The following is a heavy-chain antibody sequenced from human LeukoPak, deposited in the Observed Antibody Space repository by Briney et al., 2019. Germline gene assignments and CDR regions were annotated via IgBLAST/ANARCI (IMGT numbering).Heavy chain of an antibody. D-gene: IGHD4-17*01. CDR3: ARDLVYGDYVFDY. Sequence: SETLSLTCAVYGGSFSGYYWSWIRQPPGKGLEWIGEINHSGSTNYNPSLKSRVTMSVDTSKNQFSLKLSSVTAADTAVYYCARDLVYGDYVFDYWGQGTLVTVSS. CDR1: GGSFSGYY. V-gene: IGHV4-34*01. J-gene: IGHJ4*02. CDR2: INHSGST.